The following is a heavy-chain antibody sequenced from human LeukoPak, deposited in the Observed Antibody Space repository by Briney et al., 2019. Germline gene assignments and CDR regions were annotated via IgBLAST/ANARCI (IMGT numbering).Heavy chain of an antibody. Sequence: GESLKISCKGSGYTFTSYWIGWVRHMPGKGLGWRGIIYPVDSDTRYSPSVQGQVTISADKSISTAYLQWSSLKASDTAIYYCARLTCPYYYDSSGKPCGFDYWGQGTLVTVSS. CDR2: IYPVDSDT. CDR1: GYTFTSYW. CDR3: ARLTCPYYYDSSGKPCGFDY. D-gene: IGHD3-22*01. V-gene: IGHV5-51*01. J-gene: IGHJ4*02.